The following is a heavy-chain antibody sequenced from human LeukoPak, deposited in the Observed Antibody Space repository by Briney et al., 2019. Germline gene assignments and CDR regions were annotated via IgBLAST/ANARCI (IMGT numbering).Heavy chain of an antibody. CDR3: ARGSSWFPRTCFDY. CDR2: ISYDGSNK. D-gene: IGHD6-13*01. J-gene: IGHJ4*02. CDR1: GFTFSSYA. V-gene: IGHV3-30-3*01. Sequence: PGGSLRLSCAASGFTFSSYAMHWVRQAPGKGLEWVAVISYDGSNKYYADSVKGRFTISRGNSKNTLYLQMNSLRAEDTAVYYCARGSSWFPRTCFDYWGQGTLVTVSS.